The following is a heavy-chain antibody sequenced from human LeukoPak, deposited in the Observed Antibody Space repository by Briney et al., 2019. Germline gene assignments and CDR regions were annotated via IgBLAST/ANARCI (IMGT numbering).Heavy chain of an antibody. Sequence: AASVKVSCKASGYTFTSYGISWVRQAPGQGLEWMGWISAFNGNTNYAQKFQGRVTMTTDTSTSTVYMDLRNLRSDDTAVYYCARDLDIVVVAAALRHYGLDVWGQGTTVTVSS. CDR3: ARDLDIVVVAAALRHYGLDV. J-gene: IGHJ6*02. D-gene: IGHD2-15*01. CDR2: ISAFNGNT. CDR1: GYTFTSYG. V-gene: IGHV1-18*01.